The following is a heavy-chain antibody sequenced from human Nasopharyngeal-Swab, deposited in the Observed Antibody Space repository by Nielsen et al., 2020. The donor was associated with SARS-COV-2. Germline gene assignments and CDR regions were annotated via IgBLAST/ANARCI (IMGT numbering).Heavy chain of an antibody. CDR1: GGSISSSNW. D-gene: IGHD6-13*01. J-gene: IGHJ6*02. Sequence: SETLSLTCAVSGGSISSSNWWSWVRQPPGKGLEWIGEIYHSGSTNYNPSLKSRVTISVDKSKNQFSLKLSSVTAADTAVYYCARATEAAAGSFGYYYYGMDVWGQGTTVTVSS. CDR3: ARATEAAAGSFGYYYYGMDV. CDR2: IYHSGST. V-gene: IGHV4-4*02.